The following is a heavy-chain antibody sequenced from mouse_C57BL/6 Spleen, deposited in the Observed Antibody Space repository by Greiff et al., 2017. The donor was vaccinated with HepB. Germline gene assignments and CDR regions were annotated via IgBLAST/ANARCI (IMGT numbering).Heavy chain of an antibody. Sequence: VQLQQSGAELVKPGASVKLSCTASGFNIKDYYMHWVKQRTEQGLEWIGRIDPEDGETKYAPNFQGKATITADTSSTTAYLQLSSLTSDDAAVYYCARGSSLYYFDYWGQGTTLTVSS. J-gene: IGHJ2*01. CDR1: GFNIKDYY. D-gene: IGHD1-1*01. CDR3: ARGSSLYYFDY. CDR2: IDPEDGET. V-gene: IGHV14-2*01.